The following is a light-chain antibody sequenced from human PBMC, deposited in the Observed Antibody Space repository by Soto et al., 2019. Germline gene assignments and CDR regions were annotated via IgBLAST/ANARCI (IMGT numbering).Light chain of an antibody. Sequence: EIVLTQSPGTLSLSPGERATLSCRASQSVSSSYLAWYQQKPGQAPRLLIYGASSRATGIPDRFSGSGSGTDFTLTISRLEPEDFAVYYCQHSGSSLWTFGQGTKVEI. CDR2: GAS. V-gene: IGKV3-20*01. J-gene: IGKJ1*01. CDR1: QSVSSSY. CDR3: QHSGSSLWT.